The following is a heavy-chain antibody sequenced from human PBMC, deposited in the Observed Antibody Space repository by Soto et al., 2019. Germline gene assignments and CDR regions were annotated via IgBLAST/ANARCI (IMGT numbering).Heavy chain of an antibody. CDR3: ARRQGDYGMDV. CDR1: GYSFTGYY. CDR2: IHPNSGGT. V-gene: IGHV1-2*04. Sequence: GASAKVSCKASGYSFTGYYMHWVRQAPGQGLEWMGWIHPNSGGTNYAQKFQGWVTMTRDTSISTAYMELSRLRSDDTAVYYCARRQGDYGMDVWGQGTTVTVSS. J-gene: IGHJ6*02.